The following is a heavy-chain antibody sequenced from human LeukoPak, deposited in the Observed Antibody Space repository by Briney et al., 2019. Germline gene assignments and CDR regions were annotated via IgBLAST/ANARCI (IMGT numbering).Heavy chain of an antibody. CDR1: GGSISGYY. Sequence: SETLSLTCTVSGGSISGYYWSWIRHPPGKGLEWVGYIYYSGSTDYNPSLTNYNPSLKSRVTISVDTSKNQFSLRLSSVTAADTAVYYCARPNCSSTSCYWYFDLWGRGTLLTVSS. CDR3: ARPNCSSTSCYWYFDL. CDR2: IYYSGSTDYNPSLT. J-gene: IGHJ2*01. V-gene: IGHV4-59*08. D-gene: IGHD2-2*01.